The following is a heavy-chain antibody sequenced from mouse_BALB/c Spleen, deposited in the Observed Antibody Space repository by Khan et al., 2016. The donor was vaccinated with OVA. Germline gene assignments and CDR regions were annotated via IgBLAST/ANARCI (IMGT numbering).Heavy chain of an antibody. CDR3: ARTARIKY. Sequence: EVKLLESGPGLVKPSQSLSLTCTVTGYSITSGYGWNWIRQFPGNKLEWMGYISYSGSTNYNPSLKSRTSITRDTSKNQFFLQLNSVTTEDTATYYSARTARIKYWGQGTTLTVSS. D-gene: IGHD1-2*01. V-gene: IGHV3-2*02. CDR2: ISYSGST. J-gene: IGHJ2*01. CDR1: GYSITSGYG.